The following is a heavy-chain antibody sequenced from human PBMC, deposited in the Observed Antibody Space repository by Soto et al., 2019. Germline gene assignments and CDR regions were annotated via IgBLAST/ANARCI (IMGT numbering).Heavy chain of an antibody. CDR1: GYTFTSYY. J-gene: IGHJ3*02. V-gene: IGHV1-46*03. Sequence: GASVKVSCKASGYTFTSYYMHWVRQAPGQGLEWMGIINPSGGSTSYAQKFQGRVTMTSDTSTSTVYMELSSLRSEDTAVYYCTRISAVAGTGGDIWGQGTMVTVSS. CDR2: INPSGGST. CDR3: TRISAVAGTGGDI. D-gene: IGHD6-19*01.